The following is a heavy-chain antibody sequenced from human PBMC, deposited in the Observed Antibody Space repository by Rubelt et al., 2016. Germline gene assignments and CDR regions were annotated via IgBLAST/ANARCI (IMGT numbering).Heavy chain of an antibody. CDR1: GFTFSSYS. D-gene: IGHD6-19*01. CDR3: ARLGVEVAGTNWFDP. J-gene: IGHJ5*02. V-gene: IGHV3-48*04. CDR2: ITSTSSTI. Sequence: EVQLLESGGGLVQPGGSLRLSCRASGFTFSSYSMKWVRQAPGKGLEWVSYITSTSSTIYCADSVKGRFTISRDNAKKSLYRQINSLRAEDTAVDYWARLGVEVAGTNWFDPWGQGTLVTVSS.